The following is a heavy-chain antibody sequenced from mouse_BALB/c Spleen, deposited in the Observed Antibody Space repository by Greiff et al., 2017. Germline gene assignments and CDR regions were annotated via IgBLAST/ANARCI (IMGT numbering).Heavy chain of an antibody. Sequence: EVQLVESGGGLVQPGGSLKLSCAASGFTFSSYGMSWVRQTPDKRLELVATINSNGGSTYYPDSVKGRFTISRDNAKNTLYLQMSSLKSEDTAMYYCARDHGAYWGQGTLVTVSA. CDR3: ARDHGAY. CDR1: GFTFSSYG. J-gene: IGHJ3*01. CDR2: INSNGGST. V-gene: IGHV5-6-3*01.